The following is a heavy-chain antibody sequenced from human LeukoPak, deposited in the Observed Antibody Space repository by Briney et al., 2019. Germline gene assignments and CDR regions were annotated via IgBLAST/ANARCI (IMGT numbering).Heavy chain of an antibody. D-gene: IGHD6-13*01. CDR3: AKDFYSSSPYYYMDV. J-gene: IGHJ6*03. CDR2: IKQDGSEK. Sequence: GGSLRLSCAASGFTFSSYWMSWVRQAPGKGLEWVANIKQDGSEKYYADSVKGRFTISRDNSKNTLYLQMNSLRAEDTAVYYCAKDFYSSSPYYYMDVWGKGTTVTVSS. CDR1: GFTFSSYW. V-gene: IGHV3-7*01.